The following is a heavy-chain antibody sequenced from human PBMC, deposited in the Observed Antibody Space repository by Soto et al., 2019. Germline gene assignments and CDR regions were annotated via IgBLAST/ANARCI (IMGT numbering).Heavy chain of an antibody. CDR1: GGSISSYY. CDR2: IYYSGST. V-gene: IGHV4-59*01. CDR3: ARGPATHYYYYYGMDV. J-gene: IGHJ6*02. Sequence: PSETLSLTSTVAGGSISSYYWSWIRQPPGKGLEWIGYIYYSGSTNYNPSLKSRVTISVDTSKNQFSLKLSSVTAADTAVYYCARGPATHYYYYYGMDVWGQGTTVTVS. D-gene: IGHD2-2*01.